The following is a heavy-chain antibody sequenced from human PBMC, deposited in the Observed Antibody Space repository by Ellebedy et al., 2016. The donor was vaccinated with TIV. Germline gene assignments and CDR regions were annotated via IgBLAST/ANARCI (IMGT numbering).Heavy chain of an antibody. CDR1: GYTLTELS. CDR2: FDPEDGET. V-gene: IGHV1-24*01. CDR3: ATDRGTGTTDPLSC. Sequence: ASVKVSXKVSGYTLTELSMHWVRQAPGKGLEWMGGFDPEDGETIYAQKFQGRVTMTEDTSTDTAYMELSSLRSEDTAVYYCATDRGTGTTDPLSCWGQGTLVTVSS. D-gene: IGHD1-7*01. J-gene: IGHJ4*02.